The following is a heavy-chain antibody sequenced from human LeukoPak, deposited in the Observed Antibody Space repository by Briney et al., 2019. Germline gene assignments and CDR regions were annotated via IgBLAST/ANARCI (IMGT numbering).Heavy chain of an antibody. CDR1: GYTFTGYY. V-gene: IGHV1-2*02. CDR2: INPNSGGT. J-gene: IGHJ4*02. CDR3: ARDRQPGSIAVAGTPSRY. Sequence: ASVKVSCKASGYTFTGYYMHWVRQAPGQGLEWMGWINPNSGGTNYAQKFQGRVTMTRDTSISTAYMELSRLRSDDTAVYYCARDRQPGSIAVAGTPSRYWGQGTLVTVSS. D-gene: IGHD6-19*01.